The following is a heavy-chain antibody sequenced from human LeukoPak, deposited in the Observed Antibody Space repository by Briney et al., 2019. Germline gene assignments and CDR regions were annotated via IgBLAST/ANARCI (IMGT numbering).Heavy chain of an antibody. CDR2: IIPIFGTA. J-gene: IGHJ5*02. CDR3: ARDTAYYYDSSGYSPDWFDP. D-gene: IGHD3-22*01. V-gene: IGHV1-69*01. Sequence: ASVKVSCKASGGTFSSYAISWVRQAPGQWLEWMGGIIPIFGTANYAQKFQGRVTITADESTSTAYMELSSLRSEDTAVYYCARDTAYYYDSSGYSPDWFDPWGQGTLVTVSS. CDR1: GGTFSSYA.